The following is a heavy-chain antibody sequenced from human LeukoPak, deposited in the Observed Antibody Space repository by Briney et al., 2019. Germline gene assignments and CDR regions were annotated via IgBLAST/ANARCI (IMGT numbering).Heavy chain of an antibody. J-gene: IGHJ5*02. D-gene: IGHD3-22*01. CDR1: GYTFTSYG. CDR3: ARDADKSSGYYQRKVNWFDP. Sequence: GASVKVSCKASGYTFTSYGISWVRQAPGQGLEWMGWISAYNGNTNYAQKLQGRVTMTTDTSTSTAYMELRSLRSDDTAVYYCARDADKSSGYYQRKVNWFDPWGQGTLVTVSS. CDR2: ISAYNGNT. V-gene: IGHV1-18*01.